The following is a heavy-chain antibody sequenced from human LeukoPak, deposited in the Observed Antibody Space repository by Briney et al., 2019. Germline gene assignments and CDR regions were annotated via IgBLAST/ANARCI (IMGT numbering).Heavy chain of an antibody. Sequence: GGSLRLSCAASGFTFSSYGMHWVRQAPGKGLEWVAVIWYDGSNKYYADSVKGRFTISRDNSKNTLYLQMNSLRAEDTAVYYCAKDDSGYDSGIIDYWGQGTLVTVSS. D-gene: IGHD5-12*01. CDR2: IWYDGSNK. CDR1: GFTFSSYG. J-gene: IGHJ4*02. V-gene: IGHV3-33*06. CDR3: AKDDSGYDSGIIDY.